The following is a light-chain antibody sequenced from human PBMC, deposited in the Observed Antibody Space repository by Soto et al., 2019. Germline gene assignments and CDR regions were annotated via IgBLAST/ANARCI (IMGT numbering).Light chain of an antibody. CDR1: SSNIGTSS. V-gene: IGLV1-44*01. J-gene: IGLJ1*01. Sequence: LTQPHSASGTPGQRVTISCSGSSSNIGTSSVHWFQQLPGTAPKLLISTTNQRPSEVPERFSGSKSGTSASLAISGLQSEDEADYYCAAWDDSLNGHVFGTGTKATVL. CDR3: AAWDDSLNGHV. CDR2: TTN.